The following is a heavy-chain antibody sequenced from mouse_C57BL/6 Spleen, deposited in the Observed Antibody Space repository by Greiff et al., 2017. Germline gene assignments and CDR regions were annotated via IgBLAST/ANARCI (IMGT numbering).Heavy chain of an antibody. V-gene: IGHV5-16*01. CDR1: GFTFSDYY. CDR3: ARAITTVVAPHWYFDV. D-gene: IGHD1-1*01. CDR2: INYDGSST. J-gene: IGHJ1*03. Sequence: EVQLVESEGGLVQPGSSMKLSCTASGFTFSDYYMAWVRQVPEKGLEWVANINYDGSSTYYLDSLKSRFIISRDNAKNILYLQMSSLKSEDTATYYCARAITTVVAPHWYFDVWGTGTTVTVSS.